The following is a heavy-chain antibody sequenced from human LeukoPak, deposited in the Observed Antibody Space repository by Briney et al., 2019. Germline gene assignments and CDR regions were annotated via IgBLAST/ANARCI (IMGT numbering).Heavy chain of an antibody. CDR3: ARGVPSYYDFWSGYYPIYYFDY. Sequence: SETLSLTCTVSGGSISSNNYYWGWIRQPPGKGLEWIGYIYYSGSTNYNPSLKSRVTISVDTSKNQFSLKLSSVTAADTAVYYCARGVPSYYDFWSGYYPIYYFDYWGQGTLVTVSS. D-gene: IGHD3-3*01. CDR1: GGSISSNNYY. CDR2: IYYSGST. J-gene: IGHJ4*02. V-gene: IGHV4-61*05.